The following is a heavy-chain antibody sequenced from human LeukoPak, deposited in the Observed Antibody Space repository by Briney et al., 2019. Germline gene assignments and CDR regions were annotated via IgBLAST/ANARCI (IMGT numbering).Heavy chain of an antibody. V-gene: IGHV3-48*03. D-gene: IGHD1-1*01. CDR1: GFTFSSYE. J-gene: IGHJ4*02. CDR3: ARVGLRYNWNDGGY. Sequence: PGGSLRLSCAASGFTFSSYEMNWVRQAPGKGLEWVSYISSSGSTIYYADSVKGRFTISRDNAKNSLYLQMNSLRAEDTAVYYCARVGLRYNWNDGGYWGQGTLVTVSS. CDR2: ISSSGSTI.